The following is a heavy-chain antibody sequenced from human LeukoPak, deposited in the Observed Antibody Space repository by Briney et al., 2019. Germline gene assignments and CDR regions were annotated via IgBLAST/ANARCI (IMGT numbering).Heavy chain of an antibody. J-gene: IGHJ6*02. V-gene: IGHV3-30*14. D-gene: IGHD3-10*01. CDR2: ISYDGSNK. CDR1: GFTFSSYT. CDR3: AREPRYGSGSYYLYYYGMDV. Sequence: GGSLRLSCAASGFTFSSYTIHWVRQAPGKGLEWVALISYDGSNKYYADSVKGRFTISRDNSKNTLYLQMNSLRAEDTAVYYCAREPRYGSGSYYLYYYGMDVWGQGTTVTVSS.